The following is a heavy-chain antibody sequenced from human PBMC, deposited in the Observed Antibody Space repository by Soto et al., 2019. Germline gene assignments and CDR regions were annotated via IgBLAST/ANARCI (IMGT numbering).Heavy chain of an antibody. CDR2: IKQDGSER. D-gene: IGHD6-19*01. V-gene: IGHV3-7*04. J-gene: IGHJ4*01. Sequence: PGGSLRLSCAASGFTFSNYWMSWVRQAPGKGLEWVANIKQDGSERYYVDSVEGRFTLSRDNAKNSLHLQMNSLRAEDTAIYFCERVAYKHGWIIDCWGQGRLVTVTS. CDR3: ERVAYKHGWIIDC. CDR1: GFTFSNYW.